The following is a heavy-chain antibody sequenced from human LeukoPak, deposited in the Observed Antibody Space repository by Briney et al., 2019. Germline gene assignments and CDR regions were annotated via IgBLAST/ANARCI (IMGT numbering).Heavy chain of an antibody. D-gene: IGHD2-2*01. Sequence: GRSLRLSCAASGFTFSSYAMHWVRQAPGKGLEWVAVIWYDGSNKYYADSVKGRFTISRDNSKNTLYLQMNSLRAEDTAVYYCARDRGDCSSTSCPEGYYYYGMDVWGKGTTATVSS. J-gene: IGHJ6*04. CDR3: ARDRGDCSSTSCPEGYYYYGMDV. CDR2: IWYDGSNK. V-gene: IGHV3-33*08. CDR1: GFTFSSYA.